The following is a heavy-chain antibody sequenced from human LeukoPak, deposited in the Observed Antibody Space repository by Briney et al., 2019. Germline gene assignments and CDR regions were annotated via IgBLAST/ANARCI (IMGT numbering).Heavy chain of an antibody. CDR3: TRDLVGATSDF. J-gene: IGHJ4*02. CDR2: IKEDGSEK. V-gene: IGHV3-7*01. D-gene: IGHD1-26*01. CDR1: GFTFSSYW. Sequence: PGGSLRLSCAASGFTFSSYWMSWVRQAPGKGLEWVANIKEDGSEKDYVDSVKGRFTISRDNAKNTVNLQMNSLRDEDTAVYYCTRDLVGATSDFWGQGTLVTVSS.